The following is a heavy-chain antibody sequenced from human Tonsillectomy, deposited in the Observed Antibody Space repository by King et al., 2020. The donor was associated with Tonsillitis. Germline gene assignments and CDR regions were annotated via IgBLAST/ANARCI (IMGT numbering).Heavy chain of an antibody. Sequence: VQLQQWGAGLLKPSETLSLTCAVYSGSFSDYYWGWIRQPPGKGLEWIGEINHGGSTNYNSSLKSRVLISVDTSREHFSLNLNSVTAADTAVYYCAREGRAEGRTSGAFDVWGQGTMVTVS. CDR1: SGSFSDYY. J-gene: IGHJ3*01. CDR3: AREGRAEGRTSGAFDV. D-gene: IGHD2-2*01. V-gene: IGHV4-34*01. CDR2: INHGGST.